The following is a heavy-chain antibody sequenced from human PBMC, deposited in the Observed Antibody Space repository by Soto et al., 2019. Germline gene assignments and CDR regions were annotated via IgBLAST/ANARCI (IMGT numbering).Heavy chain of an antibody. Sequence: QLQLQESGSGLVKPSQTLSLTCAVSGGSISSGGYSWSWIRQPPGKGLEWIGYIYHSGSTYYNPSIKSRVTILVDRSKNQFSLKLSSVPAAETAVYYCARGEVVALGYWGQGTLVTVSS. D-gene: IGHD2-15*01. CDR2: IYHSGST. V-gene: IGHV4-30-2*01. CDR1: GGSISSGGYS. CDR3: ARGEVVALGY. J-gene: IGHJ4*02.